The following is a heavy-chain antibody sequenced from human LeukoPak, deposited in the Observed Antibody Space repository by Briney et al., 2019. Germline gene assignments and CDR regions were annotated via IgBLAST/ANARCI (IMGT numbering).Heavy chain of an antibody. CDR2: INTDGSST. V-gene: IGHV3-74*01. D-gene: IGHD2-21*02. Sequence: AGGSLRLSCAASGLTLIIYGTQWVRQAPGKGLVWVSRINTDGSSTSYADSVKGRFTISRDNAKNTLYLQMNSLRAEDTAVYYCARELPREVTLDYWGQGTLVTVSS. J-gene: IGHJ4*01. CDR3: ARELPREVTLDY. CDR1: GLTLIIYG.